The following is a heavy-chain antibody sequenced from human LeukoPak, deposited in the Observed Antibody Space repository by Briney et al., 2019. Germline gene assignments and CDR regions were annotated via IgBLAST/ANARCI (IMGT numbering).Heavy chain of an antibody. Sequence: ASVKVSCKASGYTFTSYDINWVRQATGQGLEWMGWMNPNSGNTGYAQKFQGRVTMTRNTSLSTAYMELSSLRSEDTAVYYCARANIVVVPAALYYYYYGMDVWGQGTTVTVSS. CDR1: GYTFTSYD. D-gene: IGHD2-2*01. CDR2: MNPNSGNT. J-gene: IGHJ6*02. CDR3: ARANIVVVPAALYYYYYGMDV. V-gene: IGHV1-8*01.